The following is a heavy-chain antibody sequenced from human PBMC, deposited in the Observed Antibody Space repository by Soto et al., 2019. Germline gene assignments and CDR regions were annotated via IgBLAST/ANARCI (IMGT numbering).Heavy chain of an antibody. CDR3: VKDSESSGYLTHLDY. Sequence: EVQLAESGGALVQPGRSLRLSCVASGFTFDDYAIHWVRQTPGKGLEWVSGLTWNGEVLGYADSVKGRFTISRDNAKNSPYLEMNRLRPEDTALYYCVKDSESSGYLTHLDYWGQGTLVTVSS. D-gene: IGHD3-22*01. J-gene: IGHJ4*02. V-gene: IGHV3-9*01. CDR1: GFTFDDYA. CDR2: LTWNGEVL.